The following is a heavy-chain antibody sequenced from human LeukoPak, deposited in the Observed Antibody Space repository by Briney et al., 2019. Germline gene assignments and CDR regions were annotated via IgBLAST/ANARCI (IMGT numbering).Heavy chain of an antibody. CDR1: GYTFTSYD. CDR3: ARGSGMAVAAFDP. CDR2: MNPNSGNT. D-gene: IGHD6-19*01. J-gene: IGHJ5*02. Sequence: ASVTVSCKASGYTFTSYDINWVRQAPGQGLEWMGWMNPNSGNTGYAQKFQGRVTITRNTSISTAYMELSSLRSEDTAVYYCARGSGMAVAAFDPWGQGTLVTVSS. V-gene: IGHV1-8*03.